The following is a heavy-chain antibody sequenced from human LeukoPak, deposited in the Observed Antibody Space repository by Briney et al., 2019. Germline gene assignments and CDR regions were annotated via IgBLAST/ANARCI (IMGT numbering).Heavy chain of an antibody. V-gene: IGHV3-30-3*01. CDR3: AREGGNSLDY. CDR1: GFTFSRHA. CDR2: ISSDGSNK. D-gene: IGHD4-23*01. Sequence: PGGSLRLSCAASGFTFSRHAMHWVRQAPGKGLEWVAVISSDGSNKYYADSVKGRFTISRDNSKNTLYLQMNSLRAEDTAVYYCAREGGNSLDYWGQGTLVTVSS. J-gene: IGHJ4*02.